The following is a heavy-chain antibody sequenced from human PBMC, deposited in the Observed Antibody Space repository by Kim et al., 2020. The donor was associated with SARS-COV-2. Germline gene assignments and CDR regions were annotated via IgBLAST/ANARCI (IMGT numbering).Heavy chain of an antibody. J-gene: IGHJ4*02. CDR1: SGSISSSSYY. V-gene: IGHV4-39*01. CDR2: IYYSGST. D-gene: IGHD3-22*01. CDR3: ASHYYDSSGYYSPDY. Sequence: SETLSLTCTVSSGSISSSSYYWGWIRQPPGKGLEWIGSIYYSGSTYYNPSLKSRVTISVDTSKNQFSLKLSSVTAADTAVYYCASHYYDSSGYYSPDYWGQGTLVTVSS.